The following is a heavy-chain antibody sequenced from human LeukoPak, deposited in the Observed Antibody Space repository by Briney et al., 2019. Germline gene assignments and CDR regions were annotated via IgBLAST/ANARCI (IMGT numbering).Heavy chain of an antibody. V-gene: IGHV1-69*05. CDR3: ARDAYAYCGGDCYNFDY. Sequence: SVTVSRKSSVCTFSSYAISWVRQAPGQGLEWMGGMITIFSTANYAQKLHGRVTMITDTSTSTAYMELRSLRSDDTAVYYCARDAYAYCGGDCYNFDYWGQGTLVTVSS. D-gene: IGHD2-21*01. CDR2: MITIFSTA. CDR1: VCTFSSYA. J-gene: IGHJ4*02.